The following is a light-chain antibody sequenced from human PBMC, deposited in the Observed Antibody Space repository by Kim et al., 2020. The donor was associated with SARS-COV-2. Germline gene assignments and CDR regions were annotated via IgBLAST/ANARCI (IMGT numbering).Light chain of an antibody. Sequence: SYELTQPPSVSVSPGQTASITCSGDKLGDKYACWYQQKPGQSPVLVMFQDSKRPSGNPERFSGSNSGNTATLTISGTQAMDEADYYCQAWVNSEYV. CDR2: QDS. CDR1: KLGDKY. CDR3: QAWVNSEYV. J-gene: IGLJ1*01. V-gene: IGLV3-1*01.